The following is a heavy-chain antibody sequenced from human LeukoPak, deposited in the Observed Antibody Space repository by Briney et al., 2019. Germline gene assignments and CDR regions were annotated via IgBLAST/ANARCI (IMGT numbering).Heavy chain of an antibody. D-gene: IGHD6-13*01. V-gene: IGHV7-4-1*02. Sequence: ASVKVSCKASGYTFTSYAMNWVRQAPGQGLEWMGWINTNTGNPMYAQGFTGRFVFSLDTSVSTAYLQISSLKAEDTAVYYCARPAREGIAAAGTSTHDYYMDVWGKGTTVTVSS. CDR1: GYTFTSYA. CDR3: ARPAREGIAAAGTSTHDYYMDV. J-gene: IGHJ6*03. CDR2: INTNTGNP.